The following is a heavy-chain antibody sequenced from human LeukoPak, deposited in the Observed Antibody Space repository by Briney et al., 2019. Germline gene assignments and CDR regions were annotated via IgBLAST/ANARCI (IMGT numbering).Heavy chain of an antibody. D-gene: IGHD6-19*01. CDR2: ISYDGSNK. J-gene: IGHJ6*03. Sequence: GGSLRLSCAASGFIFSNYAMHWVRQAPGKGLEWVAVISYDGSNKYYADSVKGRFTISRDNAKNSLYLQMNSLRAEDTAVYYCARDLAVVPVEANMDVWGKGTTVTISS. CDR1: GFIFSNYA. CDR3: ARDLAVVPVEANMDV. V-gene: IGHV3-30*04.